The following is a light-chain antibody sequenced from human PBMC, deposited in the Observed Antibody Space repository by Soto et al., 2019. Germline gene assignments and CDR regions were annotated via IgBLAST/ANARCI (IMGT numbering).Light chain of an antibody. J-gene: IGKJ1*01. CDR3: QHYNRYSAT. V-gene: IGKV1-5*03. Sequence: DIQMTQSPSTLSASVGDRVTITCRASQSITPWLAWYQQKPGKVPKLLIYQASRLESGVPLRFSGSASGTEFTLTINSLQPDDFATYYCQHYNRYSATFGQGTKVEIK. CDR2: QAS. CDR1: QSITPW.